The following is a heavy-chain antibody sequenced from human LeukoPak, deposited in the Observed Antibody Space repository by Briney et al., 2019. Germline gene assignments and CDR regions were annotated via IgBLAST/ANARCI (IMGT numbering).Heavy chain of an antibody. CDR1: GFTFSSYA. V-gene: IGHV3-23*01. D-gene: IGHD2-21*02. CDR2: ISGSGGST. CDR3: AKDPYSLLLIEYYFDY. Sequence: GGSLRLSCAASGFTFSSYAMSWVRQAPGKGLEWVSAISGSGGSTYYADSVKGRFTISRDNSKNTLYLQMNSLRAEDTAVYYCAKDPYSLLLIEYYFDYWGQGTLVTVSS. J-gene: IGHJ4*02.